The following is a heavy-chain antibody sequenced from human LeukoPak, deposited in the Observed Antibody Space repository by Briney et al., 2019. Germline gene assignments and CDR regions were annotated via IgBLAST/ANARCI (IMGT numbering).Heavy chain of an antibody. D-gene: IGHD3-16*02. J-gene: IGHJ3*01. Sequence: SETLSLTCTVSGGSISSYYWSWIRQPPGKGLEWIGYVYYSGTTNYNPSLKSRVTISVDMSKNQFSLNLRSVTAADTAVYHCAREVGVRGSYRQHDAFDVWGQGTTVTVSS. CDR3: AREVGVRGSYRQHDAFDV. V-gene: IGHV4-59*01. CDR1: GGSISSYY. CDR2: VYYSGTT.